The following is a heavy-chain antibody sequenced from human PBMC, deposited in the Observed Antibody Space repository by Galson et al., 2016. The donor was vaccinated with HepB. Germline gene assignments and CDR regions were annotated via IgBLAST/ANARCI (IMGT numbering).Heavy chain of an antibody. Sequence: SLRLSCAASGFTFSSYAMNWVRQAPGKGLEWVSSISGSGVTTNYADSVKGRFTTSRENSKNTLFLQMNNLRAEDTAVYYCAKEMAVGSVPYFDFWGREPWSLSPQ. D-gene: IGHD3-10*01. CDR3: AKEMAVGSVPYFDF. CDR1: GFTFSSYA. CDR2: ISGSGVTT. J-gene: IGHJ4*02. V-gene: IGHV3-23*01.